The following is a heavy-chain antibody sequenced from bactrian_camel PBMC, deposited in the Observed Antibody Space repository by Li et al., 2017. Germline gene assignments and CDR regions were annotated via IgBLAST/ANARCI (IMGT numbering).Heavy chain of an antibody. V-gene: IGHV3S40*01. Sequence: VQLVESGGGSVQAGGSLRLSCVASGYTSCMGWFRQGAEKEREGVAILYEVGSRTHYSDSVKGRFTISTNKDGDMSYLQMNNLIPEDTAMYYCGYRAGDCPGISPTYDYSAQGTQVTVS. CDR2: LYEVGSRT. CDR3: GYRAGDCPGISPTYDY. D-gene: IGHD3*01. J-gene: IGHJ4*01. CDR1: GYTSC.